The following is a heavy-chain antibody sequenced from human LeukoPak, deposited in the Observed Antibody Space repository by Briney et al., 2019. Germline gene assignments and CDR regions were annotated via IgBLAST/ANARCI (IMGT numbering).Heavy chain of an antibody. CDR2: IYHSGST. V-gene: IGHV4-38-2*02. CDR3: ARRGILTGIDY. CDR1: GYSISGGYY. D-gene: IGHD3-9*01. J-gene: IGHJ4*02. Sequence: SETLSLTCTVSGYSISGGYYWGWIRQPPGKGLEWIGSIYHSGSTYYNPSLKSRVTISVDTSKNQFSLKLSSVTAADTAVYYCARRGILTGIDYWGQGTLVTVSS.